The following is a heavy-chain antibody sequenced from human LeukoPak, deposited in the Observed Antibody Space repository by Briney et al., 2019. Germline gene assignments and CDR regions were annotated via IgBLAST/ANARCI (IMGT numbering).Heavy chain of an antibody. J-gene: IGHJ4*02. Sequence: PAGGSLGLSCAASGFTFSTYWMHWVRQAPGKGLVLVSRIKNDGSSTSYADSVKGRFTVSRDNAKNTLYLQMNSLIAEDTAVYYCARERSSGWSDYWGQGTLVTVSS. CDR2: IKNDGSST. D-gene: IGHD6-19*01. CDR3: ARERSSGWSDY. V-gene: IGHV3-74*01. CDR1: GFTFSTYW.